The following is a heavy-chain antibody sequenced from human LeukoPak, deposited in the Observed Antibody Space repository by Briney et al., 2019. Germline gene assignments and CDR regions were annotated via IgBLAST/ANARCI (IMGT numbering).Heavy chain of an antibody. Sequence: SETLSLTCTVSGGSISSGSYYWSWIRQPAGKGLEWIGRIYTSGSTNYNPSLKSRVTISVDTSKNQFSLKLSSVTAADTAVYYCARSIGGYYGNWFDPWGQGTLVTVSS. J-gene: IGHJ5*02. D-gene: IGHD3-22*01. CDR2: IYTSGST. V-gene: IGHV4-61*02. CDR3: ARSIGGYYGNWFDP. CDR1: GGSISSGSYY.